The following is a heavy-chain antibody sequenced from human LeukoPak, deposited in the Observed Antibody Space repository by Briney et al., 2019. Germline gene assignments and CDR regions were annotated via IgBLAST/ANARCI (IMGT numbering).Heavy chain of an antibody. J-gene: IGHJ6*02. V-gene: IGHV1-69*13. CDR1: GGTFSSYA. CDR3: ARDLYCSSTSCYEEYYYGMDV. D-gene: IGHD2-2*01. Sequence: GASVKVPCKASGGTFSSYAISWVRQAPGQGLEWMGGIIPIFGTANYAQKFQGRVTITADESTSTAYMELSSLRSEDTAVYYCARDLYCSSTSCYEEYYYGMDVWGQGTTVTVSS. CDR2: IIPIFGTA.